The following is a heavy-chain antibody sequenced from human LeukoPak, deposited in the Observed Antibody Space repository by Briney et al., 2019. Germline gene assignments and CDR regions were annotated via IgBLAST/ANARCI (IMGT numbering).Heavy chain of an antibody. J-gene: IGHJ4*02. V-gene: IGHV1-18*01. D-gene: IGHD3-10*01. CDR1: GYTLTSYG. Sequence: ASAKVSCKPSGYTLTSYGISSVRQAPGQGLEWMGWISVYNGNTNYAQKRQGRATMTTDTYTSTAYMELRSLRSDETAVYYCARGVRIVRGVIMGPFDYWGQGTLVTVSS. CDR3: ARGVRIVRGVIMGPFDY. CDR2: ISVYNGNT.